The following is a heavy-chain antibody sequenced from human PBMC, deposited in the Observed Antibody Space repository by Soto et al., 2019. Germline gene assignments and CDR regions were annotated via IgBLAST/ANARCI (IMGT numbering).Heavy chain of an antibody. CDR2: INPLPTSGST. Sequence: QVQLVQSGAEVKKPGASVKVSCKASGYIFTNYYIHWVRQAPGQGLEWMAIINPLPTSGSTNYARRSRGRVAVTRDTSTSTVYRGLSSVRSEDPAVYYCPGDSGAAPYWGQETLVTVSS. V-gene: IGHV1-46*01. J-gene: IGHJ4*02. CDR1: GYIFTNYY. CDR3: PGDSGAAPY. D-gene: IGHD6-6*01.